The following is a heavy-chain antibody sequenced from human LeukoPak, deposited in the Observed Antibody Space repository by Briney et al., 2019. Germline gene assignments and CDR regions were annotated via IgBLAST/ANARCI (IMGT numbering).Heavy chain of an antibody. CDR2: INPSGGST. D-gene: IGHD3-22*01. Sequence: ASVKVSCKASGYTFTSYYMHWVRQAPGQGLEWIGIINPSGGSTSYAQKFQGRVTISADKSISTAYLQWSSLKASDTAMYYCARLVDSSGYNWFDPWGQGTLVTVSS. J-gene: IGHJ5*02. CDR3: ARLVDSSGYNWFDP. CDR1: GYTFTSYY. V-gene: IGHV1-46*01.